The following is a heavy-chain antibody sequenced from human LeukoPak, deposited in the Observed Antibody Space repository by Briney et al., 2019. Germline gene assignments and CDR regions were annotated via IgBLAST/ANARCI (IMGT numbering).Heavy chain of an antibody. CDR2: ISAYNGNT. V-gene: IGHV1-18*01. CDR1: GYTFTSYG. CDR3: ARENYGSGSYYIYYYYYMDV. D-gene: IGHD3-10*01. J-gene: IGHJ6*03. Sequence: ASVKVSCKASGYTFTSYGISWVRQAPGQGLEWMGWISAYNGNTNYAQKLQGRVTMTTDTSTSTAYMELRSLRSDDTAVYYCARENYGSGSYYIYYYYYMDVWGKGTTVTVSS.